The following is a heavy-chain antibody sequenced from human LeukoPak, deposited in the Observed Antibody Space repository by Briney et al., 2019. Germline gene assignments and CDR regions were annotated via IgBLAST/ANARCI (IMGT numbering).Heavy chain of an antibody. Sequence: SETLSLTCAVYGGSFSGYYWSWIRQPPGKGLEWIGEINHSGSTNYNPSLKSRVTISVDTSKNQFSLKLSSVTAADTAVYYCARGLAYSSSWYGGIGHYYMDVWGKGTTVTVSS. CDR3: ARGLAYSSSWYGGIGHYYMDV. J-gene: IGHJ6*03. CDR2: INHSGST. CDR1: GGSFSGYY. D-gene: IGHD6-13*01. V-gene: IGHV4-34*01.